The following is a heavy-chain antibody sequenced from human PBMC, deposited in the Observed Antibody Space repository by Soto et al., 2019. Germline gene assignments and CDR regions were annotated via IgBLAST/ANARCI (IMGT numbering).Heavy chain of an antibody. CDR3: ARDIGGYFDY. D-gene: IGHD1-26*01. CDR1: GFTFSSYA. V-gene: IGHV3-30-3*01. CDR2: ISYDGSNK. J-gene: IGHJ4*02. Sequence: QVQLVESGGGVVQPGRSLRLSCVASGFTFSSYAMHWVRQAPGKGLEWVAVISYDGSNKYYADSVTGRFTITRDNSTNTLYLALNSLRAEDTAVYDCARDIGGYFDYWGQGTLVTVSS.